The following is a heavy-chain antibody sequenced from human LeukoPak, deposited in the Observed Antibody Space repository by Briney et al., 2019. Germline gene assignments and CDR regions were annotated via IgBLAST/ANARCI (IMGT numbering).Heavy chain of an antibody. Sequence: GALRLSCAASGFTFSTYGMSWVRQAPGKGLEWVSGISGSGGASYYADSVKGRFTISRDDSHNTLYLQMNSLRAEDTAVYFCARGGVDYYGSGTYYLMYYFDYWGQGALVTVSS. CDR1: GFTFSTYG. D-gene: IGHD3-10*01. V-gene: IGHV3-23*01. J-gene: IGHJ4*02. CDR3: ARGGVDYYGSGTYYLMYYFDY. CDR2: ISGSGGAS.